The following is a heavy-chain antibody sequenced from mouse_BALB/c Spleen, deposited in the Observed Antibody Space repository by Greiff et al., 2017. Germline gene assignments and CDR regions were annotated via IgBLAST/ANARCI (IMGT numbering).Heavy chain of an antibody. CDR3: ARWGYAGSSYFDV. CDR2: ISSGSSTI. J-gene: IGHJ1*01. V-gene: IGHV5-17*02. Sequence: EVQVVESGGGLVQPGGSRKLSCAASGFTFSSFGMHWVRQAPEKGLEWVAYISSGSSTIYYADTVKGRFTISRDNPKNTLFLQMTSLRSEDTAMYYCARWGYAGSSYFDVWGAGTTVTVSS. CDR1: GFTFSSFG. D-gene: IGHD1-1*01.